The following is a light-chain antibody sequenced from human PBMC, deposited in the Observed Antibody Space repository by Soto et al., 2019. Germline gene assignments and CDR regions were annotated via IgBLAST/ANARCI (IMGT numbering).Light chain of an antibody. CDR1: SSDVGRYNY. J-gene: IGLJ1*01. CDR3: SSFAGNHNYV. Sequence: SVLTQPPSASGSPGQSLTITCTGTSSDVGRYNYVSWHQQHPGKAPKVIIYEVTKRPSGVPDRFSGSKSGNTASLTVSGLQAEDEADYYCSSFAGNHNYVFGTGTKVTVL. CDR2: EVT. V-gene: IGLV2-8*01.